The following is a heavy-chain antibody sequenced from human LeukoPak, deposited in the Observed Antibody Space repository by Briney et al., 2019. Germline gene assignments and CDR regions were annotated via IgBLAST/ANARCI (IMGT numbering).Heavy chain of an antibody. V-gene: IGHV3-74*01. CDR3: TRVPVGSNGWFDP. Sequence: GGSLRLSCAASGFTLSSYWMHWVRQAPGKGLVWVSRISSDGSSTTYADSVKGRFTISRDNAMNTAYLQMNSLRVEDTAVYYCTRVPVGSNGWFDPWGQGTLVIVSS. CDR2: ISSDGSST. CDR1: GFTLSSYW. J-gene: IGHJ5*02. D-gene: IGHD4-23*01.